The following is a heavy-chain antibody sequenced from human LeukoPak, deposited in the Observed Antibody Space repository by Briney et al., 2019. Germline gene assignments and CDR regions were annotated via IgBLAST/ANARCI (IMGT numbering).Heavy chain of an antibody. V-gene: IGHV4-59*01. J-gene: IGHJ3*02. CDR2: ISSGGST. Sequence: SETLSLTCTVSGGSISPYYCSWIRQPPRKGLEWIGYISSGGSTHYNPSLKSRVIMSGDTSKNQFSLKLSSVTAADTAVYYCARRRGSGIQLWKYDAFDIWGQGTMVTVSS. CDR3: ARRRGSGIQLWKYDAFDI. D-gene: IGHD1-1*01. CDR1: GGSISPYY.